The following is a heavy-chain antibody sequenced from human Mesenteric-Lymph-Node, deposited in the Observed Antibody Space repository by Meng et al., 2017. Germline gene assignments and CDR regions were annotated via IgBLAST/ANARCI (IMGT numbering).Heavy chain of an antibody. CDR1: GGSISSYY. CDR2: IYYSGST. V-gene: IGHV4-59*01. J-gene: IGHJ3*02. CDR3: AREPSSDAFDI. Sequence: GSLRLSCTVSGGSISSYYWSWIRQPPGKGLEWIGYIYYSGSTNYNPSLKSRVTISVDTSKNQFSLKLSSVTAADTAVYYCAREPSSDAFDIWGQGTMVTVSS.